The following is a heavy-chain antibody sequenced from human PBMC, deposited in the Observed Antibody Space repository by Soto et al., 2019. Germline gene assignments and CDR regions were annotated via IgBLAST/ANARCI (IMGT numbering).Heavy chain of an antibody. V-gene: IGHV4-31*03. CDR3: ARENDYGDYGGGIDV. CDR2: IYYGGST. J-gene: IGHJ6*02. Sequence: QVQLQESSPGLVKPSQTLSLTCTVSGGSISSGGYYWSWIRQHPGKGLAWIGYIYYGGSTYYNPSLRSRATISVDTSKNQFSLNLSSVTAAETAVYYCARENDYGDYGGGIDVLGQGTTVTVSS. CDR1: GGSISSGGYY. D-gene: IGHD4-17*01.